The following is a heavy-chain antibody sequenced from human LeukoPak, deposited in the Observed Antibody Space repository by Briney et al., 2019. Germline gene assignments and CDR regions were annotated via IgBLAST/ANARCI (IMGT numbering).Heavy chain of an antibody. CDR1: GYSFTSYW. D-gene: IGHD2-15*01. CDR2: IYPGDSDT. CDR3: AGGYCSGGSCQGGYFDY. V-gene: IGHV5-51*01. Sequence: GESLKISCKGSGYSFTSYWIGWVRQMPGKGLEWMRIIYPGDSDTRYSPSFQGQVTISADKSISTAYLQWSSLKASDTAMYYCAGGYCSGGSCQGGYFDYWGQGTLVTVSS. J-gene: IGHJ4*02.